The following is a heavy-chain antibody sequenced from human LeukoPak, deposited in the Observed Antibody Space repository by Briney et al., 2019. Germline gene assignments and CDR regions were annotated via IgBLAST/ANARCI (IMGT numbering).Heavy chain of an antibody. Sequence: PGGTLKLSCAASGLAITSDWKSWVWQTPGKGLEWEANKDRDGSEKTCVDSVRGLFPIFKDNARISLYLKMDIMRAEDTAVYYWASHSYGYNHWGQGTLVIVSS. CDR1: GLAITSDW. D-gene: IGHD3-16*01. V-gene: IGHV3-7*01. CDR2: KDRDGSEK. CDR3: ASHSYGYNH. J-gene: IGHJ5*02.